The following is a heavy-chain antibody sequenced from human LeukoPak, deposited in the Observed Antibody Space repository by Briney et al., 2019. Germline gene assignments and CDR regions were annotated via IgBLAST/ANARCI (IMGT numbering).Heavy chain of an antibody. J-gene: IGHJ3*02. CDR2: IYYSGST. Sequence: SETLSLTCTVSGGSISTYYWNWIRQPPGKGLEWIGYIYYSGSTNYNPSLTGRVTISVDTYKNQFSLELSSVTAADTAVYYCAREYNYYDSSGWDAFEIWGQGTMVTVSS. CDR1: GGSISTYY. D-gene: IGHD3-22*01. V-gene: IGHV4-59*01. CDR3: AREYNYYDSSGWDAFEI.